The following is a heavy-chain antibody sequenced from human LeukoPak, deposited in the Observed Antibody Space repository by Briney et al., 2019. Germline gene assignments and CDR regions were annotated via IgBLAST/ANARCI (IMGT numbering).Heavy chain of an antibody. D-gene: IGHD2-2*01. CDR1: GGTFSSYA. CDR3: ARARYCSSTSCYPDY. CDR2: MNPNSGNT. V-gene: IGHV1-8*03. J-gene: IGHJ4*02. Sequence: ASVKVSCKASGGTFSSYAINWVRQATGQGLEWMGWMNPNSGNTGYAQKFQGRVTITRNTSISTAYMELSSLRSEDTAVYYCARARYCSSTSCYPDYWGQGTLVTVSS.